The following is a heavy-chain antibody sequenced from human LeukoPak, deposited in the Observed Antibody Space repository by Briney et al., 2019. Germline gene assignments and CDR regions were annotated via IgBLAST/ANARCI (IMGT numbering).Heavy chain of an antibody. V-gene: IGHV3-7*01. J-gene: IGHJ4*02. D-gene: IGHD2-15*01. Sequence: GGSLRLSCAASGFTFSTYWMNWVRQAPGKGLEWVANIKQDGSEKYYVDSVKGRFVVSRDNAKNSLYLQMYSLGAEDTAVYYCARGIVVPGIDYWGQGTLVTVSS. CDR3: ARGIVVPGIDY. CDR1: GFTFSTYW. CDR2: IKQDGSEK.